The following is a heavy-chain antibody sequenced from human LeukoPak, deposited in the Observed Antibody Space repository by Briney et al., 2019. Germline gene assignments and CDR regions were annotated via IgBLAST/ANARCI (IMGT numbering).Heavy chain of an antibody. Sequence: PSETLSLTCTVSGGSISSSSYYWGWIRQPPGKGLEWIGSIYYSGSTYYNPSLKSRVTISVDTSKNQFSLKLSSVTAADTAVYYCARGRKTCYDSSGLNDYWGQGTLVTVSS. D-gene: IGHD3-22*01. V-gene: IGHV4-39*01. CDR2: IYYSGST. CDR3: ARGRKTCYDSSGLNDY. CDR1: GGSISSSSYY. J-gene: IGHJ4*02.